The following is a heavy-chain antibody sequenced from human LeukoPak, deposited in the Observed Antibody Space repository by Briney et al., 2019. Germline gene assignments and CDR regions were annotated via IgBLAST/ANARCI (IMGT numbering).Heavy chain of an antibody. Sequence: GGSLRLSCAASGFIFRNYAMHWVRQAPGKGLEYVSAISSSGDNTYYANSVRGRFTISRDNSKNTLFLQMGSLRAEDMAVYCCVREERGLAIDYWGQGTLVTVSS. CDR3: VREERGLAIDY. CDR2: ISSSGDNT. CDR1: GFIFRNYA. D-gene: IGHD5-12*01. J-gene: IGHJ4*02. V-gene: IGHV3-64*01.